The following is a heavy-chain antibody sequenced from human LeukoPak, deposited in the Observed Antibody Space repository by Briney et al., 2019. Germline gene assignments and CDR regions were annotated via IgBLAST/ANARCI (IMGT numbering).Heavy chain of an antibody. CDR1: GFTFSNYA. D-gene: IGHD2-2*02. V-gene: IGHV3-30*04. J-gene: IGHJ6*03. Sequence: PGGSLRLSCAASGFTFSNYAMHWVRQAPGKGLEWVAIISYVGNNKYYADSVKGRFTISRDNAKNSLYLQMNSLRAEDTAVYYCVRHRRTIQRYYSYYYMDVWGKGTTVTVSS. CDR3: VRHRRTIQRYYSYYYMDV. CDR2: ISYVGNNK.